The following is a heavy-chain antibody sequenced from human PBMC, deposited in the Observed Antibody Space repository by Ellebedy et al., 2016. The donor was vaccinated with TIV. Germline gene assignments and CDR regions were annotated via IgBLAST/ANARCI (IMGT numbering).Heavy chain of an antibody. V-gene: IGHV1-46*01. CDR1: GYTFTSYY. D-gene: IGHD6-19*01. J-gene: IGHJ4*02. Sequence: ASVKVSCXASGYTFTSYYMHWVRQAPGQGLEWMGIINPSGGSTSYAQKFQGRVAMTRDTSTSTVYMELSSLRSEDTAVYYCARDFGSRAVDWGQGTLVTVSS. CDR2: INPSGGST. CDR3: ARDFGSRAVD.